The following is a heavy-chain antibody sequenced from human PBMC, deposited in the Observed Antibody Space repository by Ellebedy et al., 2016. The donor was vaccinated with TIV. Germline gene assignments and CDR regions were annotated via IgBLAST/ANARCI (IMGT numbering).Heavy chain of an antibody. CDR3: AAGLLSYGYDAFDI. CDR2: TSGDGSSK. CDR1: GFMFSDYG. J-gene: IGHJ3*02. Sequence: GESLKISXAASGFMFSDYGIHWVRQAPGKGLERVALTSGDGSSKYYADSVKGRFTLSRDNSKNTLYLHMNSLGAEDTAVYYCAAGLLSYGYDAFDIWGQGTMVTVSS. D-gene: IGHD5-18*01. V-gene: IGHV3-30-3*01.